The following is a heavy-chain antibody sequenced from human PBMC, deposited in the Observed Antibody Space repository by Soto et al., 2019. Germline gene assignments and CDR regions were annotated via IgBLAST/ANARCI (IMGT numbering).Heavy chain of an antibody. V-gene: IGHV4-31*03. Sequence: SETLSLTCTVSGGSISSGGYYWSWIRQHPGKGLEWIGYIYYSGSTYYNPSLKSRVTISVDTSKNQFSLKLSSVTAADTAVYYCARAGIKVTPTYNWFDPWGQGTLVTVSS. D-gene: IGHD3-16*01. CDR3: ARAGIKVTPTYNWFDP. J-gene: IGHJ5*02. CDR1: GGSISSGGYY. CDR2: IYYSGST.